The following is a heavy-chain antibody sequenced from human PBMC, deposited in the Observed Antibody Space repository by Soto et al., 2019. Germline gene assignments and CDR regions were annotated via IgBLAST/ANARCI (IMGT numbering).Heavy chain of an antibody. CDR3: AREEQVGYFDY. D-gene: IGHD6-6*01. CDR2: IYTSGNT. CDR1: GGSIIGFF. V-gene: IGHV4-4*07. J-gene: IGHJ4*02. Sequence: SETLSLTCTVSGGSIIGFFWSWIRQPAGKGLEWIGRIYTSGNTNYNPSLKSRVAMSVDTSENLFSLKLSSVTAADTAVYFCAREEQVGYFDYWGQGALVTVSS.